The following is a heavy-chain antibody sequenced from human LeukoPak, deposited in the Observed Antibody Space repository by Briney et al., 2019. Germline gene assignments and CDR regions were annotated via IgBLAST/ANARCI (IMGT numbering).Heavy chain of an antibody. Sequence: SETLSLTCTVSGGSISSYYWSWIRQPPGKGLEWIGYIYYSGGTNYNPSLKSRVTISVDTSKNQFSLKLSSVTAADTAVYYCARRAAAGTFDYWGQGTLVTVSS. CDR1: GGSISSYY. D-gene: IGHD6-13*01. V-gene: IGHV4-59*08. J-gene: IGHJ4*02. CDR2: IYYSGGT. CDR3: ARRAAAGTFDY.